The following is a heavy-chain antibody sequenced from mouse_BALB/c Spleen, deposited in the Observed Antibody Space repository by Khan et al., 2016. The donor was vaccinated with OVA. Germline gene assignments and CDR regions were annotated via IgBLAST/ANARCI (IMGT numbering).Heavy chain of an antibody. CDR1: GYTFTDYI. J-gene: IGHJ3*01. V-gene: IGHV1-77*01. D-gene: IGHD2-14*01. CDR2: IFPGSDTP. CDR3: ARGGYSAFAY. Sequence: QVQLQQSGPELVKPGASLKVSCKASGYTFTDYIIGWVKQSTRQGLEWIGDIFPGSDTPYYNEKFKDKATLTADKSANTAYIQISSLTSEDSAVYFCARGGYSAFAYWGQGTLVTVSA.